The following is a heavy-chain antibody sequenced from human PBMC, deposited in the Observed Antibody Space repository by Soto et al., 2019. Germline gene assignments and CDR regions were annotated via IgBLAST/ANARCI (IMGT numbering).Heavy chain of an antibody. D-gene: IGHD6-13*01. V-gene: IGHV4-39*02. CDR2: IYYSGST. CDR3: ARESVRQQLVYYFDY. Sequence: SETLSLTCNVSGGSISSNNHYWGWIRQPPGKGLEWIGSIYYSGSTYYNPSLKSRVTMSVDTSKNQFSLQLKSVTPEDTAVYYCARESVRQQLVYYFDYWGQGTLVTVSS. CDR1: GGSISSNNHY. J-gene: IGHJ4*02.